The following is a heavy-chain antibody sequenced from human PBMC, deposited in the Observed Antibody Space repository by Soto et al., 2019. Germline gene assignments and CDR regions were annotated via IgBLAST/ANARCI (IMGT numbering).Heavy chain of an antibody. J-gene: IGHJ5*02. CDR2: ISAYNGNT. D-gene: IGHD1-26*01. V-gene: IGHV1-18*01. CDR1: RYTFTSYG. Sequence: GASVKASCKASRYTFTSYGLSWVRQAPGQGLEWMGWISAYNGNTNYAQKLQGRVTMTTDTSTSTAYMELRSLRSDDTAVYYCARVPTYYCAHIVGAPNWFDPWGQGTLVTASS. CDR3: ARVPTYYCAHIVGAPNWFDP.